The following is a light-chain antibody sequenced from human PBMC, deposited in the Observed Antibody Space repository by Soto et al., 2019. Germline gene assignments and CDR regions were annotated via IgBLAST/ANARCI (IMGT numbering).Light chain of an antibody. CDR2: WAS. CDR3: QQYYRPWT. CDR1: QSVLYSSNNKNY. J-gene: IGKJ1*01. Sequence: DIVMTQSPDSLAECLCERATINCKSSQSVLYSSNNKNYLAWYQQKPGPPPKLLIYWASTRESGVPDRFSGSGSGTDFTLTISSLQAEDVAVYYCQQYYRPWTFGQGTKVEIK. V-gene: IGKV4-1*01.